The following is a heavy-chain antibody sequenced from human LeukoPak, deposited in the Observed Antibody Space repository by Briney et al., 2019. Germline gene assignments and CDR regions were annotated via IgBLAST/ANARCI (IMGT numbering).Heavy chain of an antibody. CDR1: GFTFSSYA. Sequence: PGRSLRLSCAASGFTFSSYAMHWVRQAPGKGLEWVAVISYDGSNKYYADSVKGRFTISRDNSKNTLYLQMNSLRAEDTAVYYCARGGGYNYHRSGDYWGQGTLVTVSS. CDR3: ARGGGYNYHRSGDY. J-gene: IGHJ4*02. D-gene: IGHD5-12*01. V-gene: IGHV3-30-3*01. CDR2: ISYDGSNK.